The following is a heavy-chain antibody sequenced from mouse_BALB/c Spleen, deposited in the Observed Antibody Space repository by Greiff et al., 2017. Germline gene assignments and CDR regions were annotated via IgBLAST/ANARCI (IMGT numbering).Heavy chain of an antibody. D-gene: IGHD1-2*01. V-gene: IGHV1-18*01. CDR2: INPNNGGT. CDR3: GREPYGYSMDY. CDR1: GYTFTDYN. J-gene: IGHJ4*01. Sequence: EVQLQQSGPELVKPGASVKLPCKASGYTFTDYNMDWVKQSHGQSLEWIGDINPNNGGTIYNQKFKGKATLTVDKSSSTAYMELRSLTSEDTAVYYCGREPYGYSMDYGGQGTSVTVSS.